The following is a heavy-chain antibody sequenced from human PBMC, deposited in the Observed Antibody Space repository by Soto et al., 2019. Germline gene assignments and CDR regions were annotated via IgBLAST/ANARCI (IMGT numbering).Heavy chain of an antibody. V-gene: IGHV1-24*01. J-gene: IGHJ3*02. CDR3: ATDRGGYETLNAFDI. CDR2: FDPEDGET. CDR1: GYTLTELS. D-gene: IGHD1-26*01. Sequence: ASVKVSCKVSGYTLTELSMHWVRQAPGKGLEWMGGFDPEDGETIYAQKFQGRVTMTEDTSTDTAYMELSSLRSEDTAVYYCATDRGGYETLNAFDIWGQGTMVTVSS.